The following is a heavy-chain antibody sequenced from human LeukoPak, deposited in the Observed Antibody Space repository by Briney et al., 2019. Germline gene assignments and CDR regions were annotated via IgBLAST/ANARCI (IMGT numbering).Heavy chain of an antibody. J-gene: IGHJ4*02. CDR2: ISYDGSNK. V-gene: IGHV3-30*18. Sequence: GGSLRLSCAASGFTFSSYGMHWVRQATGKGLEWVAVISYDGSNKYYADSVKGRFTISRDNSKNTLYLQMNSLRAEDTAVYYCAKDCSSTSCNPTPTDWGQGTLVTVSS. CDR3: AKDCSSTSCNPTPTD. D-gene: IGHD2-2*01. CDR1: GFTFSSYG.